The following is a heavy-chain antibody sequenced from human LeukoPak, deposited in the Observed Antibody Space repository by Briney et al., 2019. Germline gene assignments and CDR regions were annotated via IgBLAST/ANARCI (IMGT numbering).Heavy chain of an antibody. D-gene: IGHD3-9*01. J-gene: IGHJ4*02. CDR2: INHSGST. CDR3: ARRAYYDILTNYHFDS. CDR1: GGSFSGFY. V-gene: IGHV4-34*01. Sequence: SETLSLTCAVYGGSFSGFYWSWIRQPPGKGLEWIGEINHSGSTNYNPSLKSRVTISVDTSKNQFSLHLSSVTAADTAVYYCARRAYYDILTNYHFDSWGQGDLVTVSS.